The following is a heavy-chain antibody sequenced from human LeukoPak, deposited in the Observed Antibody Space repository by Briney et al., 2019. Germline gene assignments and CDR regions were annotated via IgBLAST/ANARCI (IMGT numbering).Heavy chain of an antibody. J-gene: IGHJ4*02. V-gene: IGHV1-46*01. CDR1: GYTFTSYY. CDR2: INPSGGNT. Sequence: ASVKVSCKASGYTFTSYYMHWVRQAPGQGLEWMGIINPSGGNTSYAQKFQGRVTMTRDTSTSTVYMELSSLRSEDTAVYYCARGPLYYYDSSGPFDYWGQGTLVTVSS. D-gene: IGHD3-22*01. CDR3: ARGPLYYYDSSGPFDY.